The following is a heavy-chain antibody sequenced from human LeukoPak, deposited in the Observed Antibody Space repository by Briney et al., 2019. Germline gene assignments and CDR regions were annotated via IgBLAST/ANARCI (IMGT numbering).Heavy chain of an antibody. Sequence: GGSLRLSCAASGFTFSSYSMNWVRQAPGKGLEWVSSISSSSSYIYYADSVKGRFTISRDNAKNSLYLQMNSLRAEDTAVYYCAPSSYYYDSSGYYNYWGQGTPVTVSS. V-gene: IGHV3-21*01. CDR1: GFTFSSYS. J-gene: IGHJ4*02. D-gene: IGHD3-22*01. CDR3: APSSYYYDSSGYYNY. CDR2: ISSSSSYI.